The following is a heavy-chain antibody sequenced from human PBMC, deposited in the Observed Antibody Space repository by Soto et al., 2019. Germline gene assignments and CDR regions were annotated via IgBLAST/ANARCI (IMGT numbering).Heavy chain of an antibody. CDR2: MTPNSGNT. D-gene: IGHD3-16*01. CDR3: ARNLYNTGDFDH. J-gene: IGHJ5*02. Sequence: QVQLMQSGAEVRKPGASVKVSCRASGYTFTDYDINWVRQATGQGLEWLGWMTPNSGNTGYALQFQGRVTWTRDISRSTAYMELSRLTSEDTAFYYCARNLYNTGDFDHWGHGTLVTVSS. CDR1: GYTFTDYD. V-gene: IGHV1-8*02.